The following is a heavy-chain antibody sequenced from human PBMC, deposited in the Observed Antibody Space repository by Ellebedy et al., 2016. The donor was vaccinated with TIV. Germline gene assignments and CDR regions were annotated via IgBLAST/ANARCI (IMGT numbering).Heavy chain of an antibody. CDR1: GFTFSNYW. J-gene: IGHJ4*02. Sequence: GESLKISXAASGFTFSNYWMTWVPQAPGKGLEWVANIKQDGSEKNYVDSVKGRFTISRDNAKNSLYLQMNSLRAEDTAVYYCARDSRSLPYWGQGTLVTVSS. D-gene: IGHD6-13*01. CDR2: IKQDGSEK. V-gene: IGHV3-7*01. CDR3: ARDSRSLPY.